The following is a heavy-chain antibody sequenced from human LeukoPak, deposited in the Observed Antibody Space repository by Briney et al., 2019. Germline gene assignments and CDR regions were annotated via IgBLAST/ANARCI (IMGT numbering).Heavy chain of an antibody. CDR1: GYTFTSYY. CDR3: ARAQDPRYYDFWSGQLVDY. V-gene: IGHV1-46*01. CDR2: INPSGGST. Sequence: ASVKVSCKASGYTFTSYYMHWVRQAPGQGLEWMGIINPSGGSTSYAQKFQGRVTMTRDTSTSTVYMELSSLRSEDTAVYYCARAQDPRYYDFWSGQLVDYWGQGTLVTVSS. J-gene: IGHJ4*02. D-gene: IGHD3-3*01.